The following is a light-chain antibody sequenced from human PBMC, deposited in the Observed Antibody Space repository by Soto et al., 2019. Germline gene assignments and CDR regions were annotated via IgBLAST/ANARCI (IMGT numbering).Light chain of an antibody. Sequence: QAVVTQPPSESGAPGQRVTISCTGSSSNIGAGHDVHWYQHLPGTAPKLLIYGNSNRPSGVPDRFSGSKSGTSASLAITGLQAEDEADYYCQSYDSSLSGSEVFGTGTKLTVL. CDR1: SSNIGAGHD. J-gene: IGLJ1*01. CDR3: QSYDSSLSGSEV. V-gene: IGLV1-40*01. CDR2: GNS.